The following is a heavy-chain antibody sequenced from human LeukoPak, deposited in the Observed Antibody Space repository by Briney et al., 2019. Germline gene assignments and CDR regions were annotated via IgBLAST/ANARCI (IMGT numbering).Heavy chain of an antibody. J-gene: IGHJ3*02. D-gene: IGHD3-22*01. CDR3: ARLTYDSYAFDI. V-gene: IGHV3-21*01. Sequence: GGSLRLSCAASGFTFSSYSMNWVRQAPGKGLEWVSSISSSTTNIYYADSVKGRFTISRDNAKNSLYLQMNSLRAEDTAVYYCARLTYDSYAFDIWGQGTMVTVSS. CDR2: ISSSTTNI. CDR1: GFTFSSYS.